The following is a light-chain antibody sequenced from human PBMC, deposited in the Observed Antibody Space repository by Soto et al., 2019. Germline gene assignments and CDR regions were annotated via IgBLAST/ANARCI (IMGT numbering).Light chain of an antibody. CDR2: AAS. CDR3: QKYNNALRT. J-gene: IGKJ1*01. CDR1: QGIRND. Sequence: AIQMTQSPSSLSASVGDTVTITCRASQGIRNDLGWYQQKPGKAPNLLIYAASSLQSGVPSRFSGSGSGTDFTLTISSLQPEDFATYYCQKYNNALRTFGQGTKVDIK. V-gene: IGKV1-6*01.